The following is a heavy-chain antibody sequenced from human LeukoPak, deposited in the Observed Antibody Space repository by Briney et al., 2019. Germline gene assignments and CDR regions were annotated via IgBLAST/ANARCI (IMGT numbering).Heavy chain of an antibody. CDR1: GYTFTSYY. D-gene: IGHD3-10*01. Sequence: ASVTVSCKASGYTFTSYYMHWVRQAPGQGLGWMGMINPSGGSTSYAQRFQGRVTMTRDTSTSTVYMELSSLRSEDTAVYYCARAYGSGSYGIYYGMDVWGKGTTVTVSS. J-gene: IGHJ6*04. V-gene: IGHV1-46*01. CDR2: INPSGGST. CDR3: ARAYGSGSYGIYYGMDV.